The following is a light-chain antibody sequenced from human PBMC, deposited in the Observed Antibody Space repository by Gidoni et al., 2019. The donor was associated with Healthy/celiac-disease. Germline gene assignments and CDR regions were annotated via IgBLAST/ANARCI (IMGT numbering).Light chain of an antibody. CDR2: WAS. CDR1: QSVLYSSNNKNC. CDR3: QQYYSTPIT. V-gene: IGKV4-1*01. Sequence: IVVTHPPDSVAASLGERAIINCKSSQSVLYSSNNKNCLAWYQQKPGQPPTLLIYWASTRESGVPDRFSGSGSGTDFTLTISSRQAEDVAVYYCQQYYSTPITFGQGTRLEIK. J-gene: IGKJ5*01.